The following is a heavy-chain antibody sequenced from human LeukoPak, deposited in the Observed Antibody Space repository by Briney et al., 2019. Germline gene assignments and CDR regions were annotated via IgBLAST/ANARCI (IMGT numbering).Heavy chain of an antibody. CDR3: AKTYYYDSSGYLYFDY. J-gene: IGHJ4*02. CDR2: ISSSSSYI. D-gene: IGHD3-22*01. V-gene: IGHV3-21*01. CDR1: GFTFSSYS. Sequence: GGSLRLSCAASGFTFSSYSMNWVRQAQGKGLEWVSSISSSSSYIYYADSVKGRFTISRDNAKNSLYLQMNSLRAEDTAVYYCAKTYYYDSSGYLYFDYWGQGTLVTVSS.